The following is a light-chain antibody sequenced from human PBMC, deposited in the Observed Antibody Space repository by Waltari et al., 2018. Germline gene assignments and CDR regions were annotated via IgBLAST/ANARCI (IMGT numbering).Light chain of an antibody. V-gene: IGKV2-30*02. CDR3: MGATHSWT. CDR1: QSLVHSDGNTY. J-gene: IGKJ1*01. CDR2: RVS. Sequence: DVVMTQSPLSLPVTLGQAASISCRASQSLVHSDGNTYWHWSQQSPGQSPRRLIYRVSNREAGVPDRLGGSGSGTDCTLKIRRVEAEDVGVYYCMGATHSWTFGQGTKVEIK.